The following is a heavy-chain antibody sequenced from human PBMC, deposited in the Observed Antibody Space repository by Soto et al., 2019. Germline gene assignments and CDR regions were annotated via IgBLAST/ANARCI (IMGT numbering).Heavy chain of an antibody. CDR1: GYSFTSYW. J-gene: IGHJ6*02. Sequence: PGESLKISCKGSGYSFTSYWIGWVRQMPGKGLEWMGIIYPGDSDTRYSPSFQGQVTISADKSVSTAYLQWSSLKASDTAMYYCARHQTYYYDSSGYYYAKSNYYYYGMDVWGQGTTVTVSS. CDR3: ARHQTYYYDSSGYYYAKSNYYYYGMDV. CDR2: IYPGDSDT. D-gene: IGHD3-22*01. V-gene: IGHV5-51*01.